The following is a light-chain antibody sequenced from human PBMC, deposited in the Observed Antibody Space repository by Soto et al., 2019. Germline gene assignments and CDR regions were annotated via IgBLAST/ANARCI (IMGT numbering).Light chain of an antibody. J-gene: IGKJ1*01. CDR2: GAS. V-gene: IGKV3-20*01. CDR1: QTVSNYF. CDR3: QQYGRSPPT. Sequence: EIVLTQSPATLSLSPGERATLSCRASQTVSNYFLAWYQQRPGQAPRLLIYGASSRATGIPDRFSGSGSGTDFTLTISRLEPEDFAVYYCQQYGRSPPTFGQGTKVDIK.